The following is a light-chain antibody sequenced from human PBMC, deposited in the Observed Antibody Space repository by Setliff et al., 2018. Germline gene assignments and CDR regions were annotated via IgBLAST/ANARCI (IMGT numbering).Light chain of an antibody. Sequence: QSALTQPASVSGSPGQSITISCTGTTSDIGGYNFVSWYQQYPGKAPKLMIYDVNKRPSGVSNRFSGSKSGNTASLTISGLQTEDEADYYCSSYTSGSTYVFGNGTKVTVL. CDR3: SSYTSGSTYV. J-gene: IGLJ1*01. CDR2: DVN. CDR1: TSDIGGYNF. V-gene: IGLV2-14*01.